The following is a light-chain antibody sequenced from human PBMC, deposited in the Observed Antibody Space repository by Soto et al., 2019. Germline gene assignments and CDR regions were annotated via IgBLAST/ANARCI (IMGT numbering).Light chain of an antibody. Sequence: QSALTQPRSVSGSPGQSVTISCTGTNSDVGGYNYVSWYQHHPNTAPKLIIYEVTHRPSGVSSRFSGSKSGKTASLTISGLQAEDEADYYCSSYTSSTTWVFGGGTKLTVL. CDR1: NSDVGGYNY. J-gene: IGLJ3*02. CDR2: EVT. CDR3: SSYTSSTTWV. V-gene: IGLV2-14*01.